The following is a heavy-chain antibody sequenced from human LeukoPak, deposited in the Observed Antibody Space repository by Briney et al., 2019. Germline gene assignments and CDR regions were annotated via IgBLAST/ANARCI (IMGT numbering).Heavy chain of an antibody. Sequence: GGSLRLSCAGSGFTFGGYGMHWFRQTPGKGLEGVAVIAYDGSRAFYADSVKGRFTISRDNSKNTMSVQMDDLRAEDTAVYYCTRYNNDHFDYWGQGTLVTVSS. CDR2: IAYDGSRA. V-gene: IGHV3-33*01. CDR1: GFTFGGYG. D-gene: IGHD1-14*01. CDR3: TRYNNDHFDY. J-gene: IGHJ4*02.